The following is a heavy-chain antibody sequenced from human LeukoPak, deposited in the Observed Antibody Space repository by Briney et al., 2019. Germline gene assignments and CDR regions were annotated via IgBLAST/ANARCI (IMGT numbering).Heavy chain of an antibody. Sequence: SETLSLTCTVSGGSPSSYYWSWIRQPPGKGLEWIGYLYYSGNTNYNPSLKSRVTISVDTSKNQFSLKLSSVTAADTAVYHCARGASYGFRDALDIWGQGTMVTVSS. V-gene: IGHV4-59*01. CDR2: LYYSGNT. CDR3: ARGASYGFRDALDI. CDR1: GGSPSSYY. J-gene: IGHJ3*02. D-gene: IGHD5-18*01.